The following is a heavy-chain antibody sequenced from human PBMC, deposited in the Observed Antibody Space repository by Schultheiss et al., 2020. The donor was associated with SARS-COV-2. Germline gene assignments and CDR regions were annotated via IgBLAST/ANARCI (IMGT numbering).Heavy chain of an antibody. CDR1: GDSVSSGRYY. CDR2: IYYSGSTNFNPSLT. J-gene: IGHJ4*02. Sequence: SETLSLTCTVSGDSVSSGRYYWSWIRQPPGKGLEWIGYIYYSGSTNFNPSLTNYNPSLKSRVTISVDTSNNQFSLKLSSVTAADTAVYYCAREGIYNSGYFDYWGQGALFTVSS. CDR3: AREGIYNSGYFDY. V-gene: IGHV4-61*01. D-gene: IGHD6-19*01.